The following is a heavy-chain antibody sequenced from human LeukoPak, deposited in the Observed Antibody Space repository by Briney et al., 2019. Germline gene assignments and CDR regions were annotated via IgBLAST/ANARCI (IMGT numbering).Heavy chain of an antibody. CDR3: ARGRSTGYPYYFEY. J-gene: IGHJ4*02. CDR2: MNPNSGST. D-gene: IGHD5-12*01. Sequence: ASVKVSCKASGYTFTSYDINWVRQATGQGLEWMGWMNPNSGSTGYAQKFQGRVTITRNTSISTAYMELSGLRSEDTAVYYCARGRSTGYPYYFEYWGQGTMVTVSS. CDR1: GYTFTSYD. V-gene: IGHV1-8*03.